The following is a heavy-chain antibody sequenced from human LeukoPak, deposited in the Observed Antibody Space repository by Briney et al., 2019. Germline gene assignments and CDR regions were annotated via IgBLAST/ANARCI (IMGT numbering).Heavy chain of an antibody. D-gene: IGHD4-17*01. CDR1: DDSFSSHH. CDR3: ARDLVTVTKGFDI. V-gene: IGHV4-59*11. Sequence: PSETLSLTCAVSDDSFSSHHWTWIRQPPGKGLEWIGYISYIGSTNYNPSLKSRVTISIDTSKNEFSLKLTSVTAADTAVYYCARDLVTVTKGFDIWGQGTMVTVSS. J-gene: IGHJ3*02. CDR2: ISYIGST.